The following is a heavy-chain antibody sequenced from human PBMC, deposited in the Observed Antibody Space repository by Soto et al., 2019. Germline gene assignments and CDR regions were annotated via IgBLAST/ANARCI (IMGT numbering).Heavy chain of an antibody. J-gene: IGHJ5*02. CDR3: ARVVGGWSLQRTIHWFDP. CDR1: GGSFSGYY. Sequence: PSETLSLTCAVYGGSFSGYYWSWIRQPPGKGLEWIGEINHSGSTNYNPSLKSRFTIAVDTPKNQFSLKLSSVSAADTAVYYCARVVGGWSLQRTIHWFDPWGQGTLVTVSS. D-gene: IGHD6-19*01. CDR2: INHSGST. V-gene: IGHV4-34*01.